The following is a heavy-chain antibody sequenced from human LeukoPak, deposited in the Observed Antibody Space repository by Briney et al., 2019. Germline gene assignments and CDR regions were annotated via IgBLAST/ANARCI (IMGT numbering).Heavy chain of an antibody. CDR3: ATSVPRTRISDS. CDR1: GFTFSSYS. CDR2: ISSDSGSI. J-gene: IGHJ4*02. D-gene: IGHD1-14*01. Sequence: GGSLRLSCAASGFTFSSYSMNWVRQAPGKGLEWVSIISSDSGSIAYADSARGRFTISRDNAKNSLYLQMNSLRAEDTAVYYCATSVPRTRISDSWGQGILVTVPS. V-gene: IGHV3-21*01.